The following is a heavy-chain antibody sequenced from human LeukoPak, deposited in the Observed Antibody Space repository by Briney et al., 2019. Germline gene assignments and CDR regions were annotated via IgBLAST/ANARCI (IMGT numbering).Heavy chain of an antibody. CDR3: AKDGALYPFFFDS. Sequence: PGGSLRLSCAASGFTFSSYEMNWVRQAPGKGLEWVSAISGSGGHTYYADSVKGRFTISRDNSKNTLYLQMDTLRGEDTAIYYCAKDGALYPFFFDSWGQGTLVTVSS. D-gene: IGHD3-16*01. CDR1: GFTFSSYE. J-gene: IGHJ4*02. CDR2: ISGSGGHT. V-gene: IGHV3-23*01.